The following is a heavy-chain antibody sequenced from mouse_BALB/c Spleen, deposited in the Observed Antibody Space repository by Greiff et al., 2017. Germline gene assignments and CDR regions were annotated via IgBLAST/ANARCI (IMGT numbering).Heavy chain of an antibody. CDR2: INPGSGGT. V-gene: IGHV1-54*03. CDR1: GYAFTNYL. Sequence: QVQLQQSGAELVRPGTSVKVSCKASGYAFTNYLIEWVKQRPGQGLEWIGVINPGSGGTNYNEKFKGKATLTADKSSSTAYMQLSSLTSDDSAVYFCARGRERYDAMDYWGQGTSVTVSS. J-gene: IGHJ4*01. CDR3: ARGRERYDAMDY.